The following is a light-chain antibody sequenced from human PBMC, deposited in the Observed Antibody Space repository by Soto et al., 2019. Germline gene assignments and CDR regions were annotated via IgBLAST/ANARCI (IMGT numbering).Light chain of an antibody. V-gene: IGKV3-15*01. Sequence: EIVMTQSPATMSVSPGERATLSCRASQSVSSNLAWHQQKPGQAPRILMYDASTRATGIPDRLSGSGSGTEFTLTISRLQSEDFAVYYCQKYHNWPITCGQGTRLEIK. CDR2: DAS. CDR1: QSVSSN. CDR3: QKYHNWPIT. J-gene: IGKJ5*01.